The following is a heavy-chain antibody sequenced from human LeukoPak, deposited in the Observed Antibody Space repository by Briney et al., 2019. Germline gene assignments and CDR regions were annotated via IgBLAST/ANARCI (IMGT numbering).Heavy chain of an antibody. Sequence: ASVKVSCKASGYTFTGYYMHWVRQAPGQGLEWMGWINPNSGDTNYAQKFQDRVTMTTDTSTSTAYMELRSLRSDDTAVYYCARDSGSRLAYFDYWGQGTLVTVSS. CDR1: GYTFTGYY. V-gene: IGHV1-2*02. CDR3: ARDSGSRLAYFDY. J-gene: IGHJ4*02. D-gene: IGHD1-26*01. CDR2: INPNSGDT.